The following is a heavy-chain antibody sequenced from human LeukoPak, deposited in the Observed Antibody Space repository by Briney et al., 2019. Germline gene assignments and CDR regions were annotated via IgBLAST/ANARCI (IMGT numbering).Heavy chain of an antibody. CDR2: INPNSGGT. CDR3: AREGDYYYGMDV. V-gene: IGHV1-2*06. CDR1: GYTFTGYY. Sequence: ASVKVSCKASGYTFTGYYMDWVRQAPGQGLEWMGRINPNSGGTNYAQKFQGRVTMTRDTSISTAYMELSSLRSEDTAVYYCAREGDYYYGMDVWGQGTTVTVSS. J-gene: IGHJ6*02.